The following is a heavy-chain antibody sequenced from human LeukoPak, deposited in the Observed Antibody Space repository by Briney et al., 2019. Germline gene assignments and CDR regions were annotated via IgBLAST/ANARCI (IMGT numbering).Heavy chain of an antibody. J-gene: IGHJ4*02. CDR2: IDRDGSQT. Sequence: GGSLRLSCAASGFSLSNHWMHWVRQAPGKGLIWVSRIDRDGSQTFYADSVKGRFTISRDNAKNTLYLQMNSLRAEDTADYYCARGLYDEGGYRHLDYWGQGTLVTVSS. CDR3: ARGLYDEGGYRHLDY. D-gene: IGHD3-22*01. V-gene: IGHV3-74*01. CDR1: GFSLSNHW.